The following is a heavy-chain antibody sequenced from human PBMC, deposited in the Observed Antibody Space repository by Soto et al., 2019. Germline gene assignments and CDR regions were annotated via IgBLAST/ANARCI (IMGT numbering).Heavy chain of an antibody. CDR2: IRGSGGST. CDR3: ASPYYGDYHIVY. V-gene: IGHV3-23*01. Sequence: EVQLLESGGGLVQPGGSLIISCAASGFTFSSYAMSWVRQAPGKGLEWGSAIRGSGGSTYYADSVKGRFTISRDNSKNTLYLQMKSLRAEHTAVYYCASPYYGDYHIVYWFQGTLVTLSS. CDR1: GFTFSSYA. D-gene: IGHD4-17*01. J-gene: IGHJ4*02.